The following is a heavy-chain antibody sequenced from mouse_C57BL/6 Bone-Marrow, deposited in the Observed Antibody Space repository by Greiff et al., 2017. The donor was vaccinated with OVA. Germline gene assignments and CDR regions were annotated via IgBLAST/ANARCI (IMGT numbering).Heavy chain of an antibody. V-gene: IGHV5-15*01. Sequence: EVQLVESGGGLVQPGGSLKLSCAASGFTFSDYGMAWVRQAPRQGPEWVAFISNLAYSIYYADTVTGRFTISRENAKNTLYLEMSSLRSEDTAMYYCARRDYYGSRVWFAYWGQGTLVTVSA. D-gene: IGHD1-1*01. CDR3: ARRDYYGSRVWFAY. J-gene: IGHJ3*01. CDR2: ISNLAYSI. CDR1: GFTFSDYG.